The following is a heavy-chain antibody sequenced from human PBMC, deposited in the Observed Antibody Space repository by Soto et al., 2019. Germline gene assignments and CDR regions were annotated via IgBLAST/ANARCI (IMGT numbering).Heavy chain of an antibody. V-gene: IGHV3-33*01. CDR1: GFTFSSYG. Sequence: LRLSCAASGFTFSSYGMHWVRQAPGKGLEWVAVIWYDGSNKYYADSVKGRFTISRDNSKNTLYLQMNSLRAEDTAVYYCARDFLYYDSSGYYSHWGQGTLVTVS. CDR2: IWYDGSNK. D-gene: IGHD3-22*01. J-gene: IGHJ4*02. CDR3: ARDFLYYDSSGYYSH.